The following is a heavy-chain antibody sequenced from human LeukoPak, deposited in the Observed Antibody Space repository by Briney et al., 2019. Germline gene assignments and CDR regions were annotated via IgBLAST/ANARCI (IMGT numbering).Heavy chain of an antibody. J-gene: IGHJ6*02. V-gene: IGHV1-2*02. D-gene: IGHD3-10*01. CDR2: INPNSGGT. CDR1: GYTFTGYY. Sequence: GASVKVSCKASGYTFTGYYMHWVRQAPGQGLEWMGWINPNSGGTNYAQKFQGRVTMTRDTSISTAYMELSRLRSDDTAVYYCARAMVRGVIISYYYYCYGMDVWGQGTTVTVSS. CDR3: ARAMVRGVIISYYYYCYGMDV.